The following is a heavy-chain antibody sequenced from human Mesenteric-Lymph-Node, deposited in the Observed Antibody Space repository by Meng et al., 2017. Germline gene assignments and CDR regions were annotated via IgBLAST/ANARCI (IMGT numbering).Heavy chain of an antibody. D-gene: IGHD3-16*02. J-gene: IGHJ4*02. V-gene: IGHV3-15*01. CDR2: IKSKTDGGTT. Sequence: GESLKISCAASGFTFSNAWMSWVRQAPGKGLEWVGRIKSKTDGGTTDYAAPVKGRFTISRDDSKNTLYLQMNSLKTEDTAVYYCTTHTRYYDYVWGSYRYHFDYWGQGTLVTVSS. CDR1: GFTFSNAW. CDR3: TTHTRYYDYVWGSYRYHFDY.